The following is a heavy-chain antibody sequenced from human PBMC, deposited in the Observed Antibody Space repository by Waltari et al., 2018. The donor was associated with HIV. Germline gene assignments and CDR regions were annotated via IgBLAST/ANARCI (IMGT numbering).Heavy chain of an antibody. CDR1: GGSISSYY. CDR2: IYYSGST. D-gene: IGHD2-2*02. V-gene: IGHV4-59*01. CDR3: ARVIPAYGMDV. J-gene: IGHJ6*02. Sequence: QVQLQESGPGLVKPSETLSLTCTVSGGSISSYYWSWIRQPPGKGLEWIGYIYYSGSTNYNPSLKSRVTISVDTSKNQFSLKLSSVTAADTAVYYCARVIPAYGMDVWGQGTTVTVSS.